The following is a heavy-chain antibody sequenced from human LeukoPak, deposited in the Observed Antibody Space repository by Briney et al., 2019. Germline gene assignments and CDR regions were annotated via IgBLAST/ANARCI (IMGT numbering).Heavy chain of an antibody. D-gene: IGHD3-16*01. J-gene: IGHJ4*02. CDR1: GVYIYHLSYY. CDR2: IYYIGNT. Sequence: SENLSHICNVSGVYIYHLSYYWGGTRHPPGKGLEGVGSIYYIGNTYHNPSLKTRHTITLDTPKNQLSLKLSSVAAAHPPGYYCASLVGGGPSPVFDYWGQGTLVTVSS. CDR3: ASLVGGGPSPVFDY. V-gene: IGHV4-39*07.